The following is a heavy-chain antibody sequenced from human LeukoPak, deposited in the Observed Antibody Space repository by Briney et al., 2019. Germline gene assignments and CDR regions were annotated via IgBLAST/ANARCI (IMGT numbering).Heavy chain of an antibody. CDR1: GFTFDDYA. CDR3: ARAAYSSTWYSRYFDL. Sequence: PGGSLRLSCAVSGFTFDDYAMHWVRQVPGKGLEWVSGIGTAGEIYYPGSVKGRFTISRENAKNSLYLQMNSLRAGDTAVYYCARAAYSSTWYSRYFDLWGRGTLVTVSS. CDR2: IGTAGEI. J-gene: IGHJ2*01. V-gene: IGHV3-13*01. D-gene: IGHD6-13*01.